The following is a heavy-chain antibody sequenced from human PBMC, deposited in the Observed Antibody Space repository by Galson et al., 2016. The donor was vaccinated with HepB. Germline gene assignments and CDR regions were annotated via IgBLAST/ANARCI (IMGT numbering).Heavy chain of an antibody. CDR2: ISGRGVST. CDR1: GFTYTSYS. J-gene: IGHJ4*02. CDR3: AKGASGLGYYDF. D-gene: IGHD5-12*01. Sequence: SLRLSCAASGFTYTSYSMTWVRQAPGKGLEWVSGISGRGVSTYYADSVKGGFTISRDNSKNTLYLQMNSLGVDDTAVYYCAKGASGLGYYDFWGQGTLVTVSS. V-gene: IGHV3-23*01.